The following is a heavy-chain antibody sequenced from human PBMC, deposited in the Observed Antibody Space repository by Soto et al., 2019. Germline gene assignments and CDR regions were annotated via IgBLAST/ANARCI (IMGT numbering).Heavy chain of an antibody. CDR3: ARQGGDITVIGRTTYWFFDL. D-gene: IGHD3-10*01. V-gene: IGHV4-39*01. J-gene: IGHJ2*01. Sequence: QLQLQESGPGLVKPSETLSLTCTVSGGSVSSSSYYWGWIRQPPGKGLEWIGSVYYSGSTYYNPSLKSRVTISVDTSKKQFSLKLSSVTAADTAVYYCARQGGDITVIGRTTYWFFDLWGRGTLVTVSS. CDR1: GGSVSSSSYY. CDR2: VYYSGST.